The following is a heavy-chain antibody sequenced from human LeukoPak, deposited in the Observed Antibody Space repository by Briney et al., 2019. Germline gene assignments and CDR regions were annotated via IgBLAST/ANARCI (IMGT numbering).Heavy chain of an antibody. Sequence: PSETLSLTCSVSGASVSNHYCTWIRQPPGKRLEWIGYACYSGSTNYNASLKSRVTTSVDTSKNQFSLRLNSVTAADTAVYYCAISYGGYVLDSWGQGTLVIVSS. J-gene: IGHJ4*02. D-gene: IGHD5-12*01. CDR2: ACYSGST. CDR1: GASVSNHY. V-gene: IGHV4-59*02. CDR3: AISYGGYVLDS.